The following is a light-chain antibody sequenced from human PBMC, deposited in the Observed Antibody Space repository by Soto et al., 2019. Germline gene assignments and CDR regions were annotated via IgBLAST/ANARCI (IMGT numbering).Light chain of an antibody. CDR1: QSISNW. Sequence: DIPMTQSPSTLSASVGDIVTITCRASQSISNWLAWYQQKPGKAPKLLIYGASTLQSGVPSRFSGSGSGTDFTLTISSLQPEDIATYYCQKYDFDPPATFGQGTKVEIK. CDR2: GAS. J-gene: IGKJ1*01. V-gene: IGKV1-27*01. CDR3: QKYDFDPPAT.